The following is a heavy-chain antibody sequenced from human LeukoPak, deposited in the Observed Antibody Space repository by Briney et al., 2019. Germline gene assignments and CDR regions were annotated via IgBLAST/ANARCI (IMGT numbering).Heavy chain of an antibody. CDR1: GGSISTTTYY. V-gene: IGHV4-39*01. CDR3: ARLKWNSYSSSDDAFDIWGQGSSSSDDALDI. J-gene: IGHJ3*02. Sequence: PSETLSLTCTVSGGSISTTTYYWGWIRQPPGKGLEWLGSIYYSGSTYYNPSLKSRVTISVDTSKNQLSLKLISVTAADTAVYYCARLKWNSYSSSDDAFDIWGQGSSSSDDALDIWGQGTMVTVSS. D-gene: IGHD6-13*01. CDR2: IYYSGST.